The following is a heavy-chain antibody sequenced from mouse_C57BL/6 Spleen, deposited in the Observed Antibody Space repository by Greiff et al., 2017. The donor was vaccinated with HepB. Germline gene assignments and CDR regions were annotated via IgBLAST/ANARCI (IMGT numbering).Heavy chain of an antibody. CDR3: ARETAQATEFYAMDY. D-gene: IGHD3-2*02. CDR2: INPNYGTT. CDR1: GYSFTDYN. V-gene: IGHV1-39*01. J-gene: IGHJ4*01. Sequence: EVHLVESGPELVKPGASVKISCKASGYSFTDYNMNWVKQSNGKSLEWIGVINPNYGTTSYNQKFKGKATLTVDQSSSTAYMQLNSLTSEDSAVYYCARETAQATEFYAMDYWGQGTSVTVSS.